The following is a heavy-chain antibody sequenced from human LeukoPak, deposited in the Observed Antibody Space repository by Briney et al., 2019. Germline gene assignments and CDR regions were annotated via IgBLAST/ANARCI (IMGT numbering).Heavy chain of an antibody. Sequence: GGSLRLSCTASGFTFSSYWMSWVRQAPGKGLEWVAIINQDGSEKYYVDSVKGRFTISRDNSKNTLYLQMNSLRAEDTAVYYCAKGALMIVEATDYWGQGTLVTVSS. J-gene: IGHJ4*02. V-gene: IGHV3-7*05. D-gene: IGHD3-22*01. CDR1: GFTFSSYW. CDR2: INQDGSEK. CDR3: AKGALMIVEATDY.